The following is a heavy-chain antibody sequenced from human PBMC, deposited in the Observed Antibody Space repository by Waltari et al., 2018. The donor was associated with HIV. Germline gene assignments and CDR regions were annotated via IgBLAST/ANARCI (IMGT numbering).Heavy chain of an antibody. Sequence: QVQLVESGGGVVQPGKSLRLSCAASGFTFSSYAMHWVRQAPGKGLEGLAVIWHYAKNQDYADSVQGRFTIARDNSKNTLYLQMNSLRAEDTALYYCARDSPAFSRGTEELDYWGQGTLVTVSS. CDR2: IWHYAKNQ. CDR3: ARDSPAFSRGTEELDY. V-gene: IGHV3-33*01. D-gene: IGHD2-2*01. J-gene: IGHJ4*02. CDR1: GFTFSSYA.